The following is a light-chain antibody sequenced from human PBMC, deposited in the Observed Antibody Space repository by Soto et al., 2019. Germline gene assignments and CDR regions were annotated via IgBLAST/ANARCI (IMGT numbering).Light chain of an antibody. Sequence: DIQMTQSLSSLSASVGGRVTIRCRASETIKVYLNWYQHKPGKAPNLLIFGASNLRGGVPSRFTGSGSGTDFTLTIDRLQPEDFATYYCQQSYTTPWTFGLGTKVDIK. CDR3: QQSYTTPWT. CDR2: GAS. V-gene: IGKV1-39*01. J-gene: IGKJ1*01. CDR1: ETIKVY.